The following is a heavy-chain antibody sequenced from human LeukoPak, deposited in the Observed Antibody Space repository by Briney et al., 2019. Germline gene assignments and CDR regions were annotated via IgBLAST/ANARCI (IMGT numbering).Heavy chain of an antibody. CDR1: GGSISSSSYH. Sequence: SETLSLTCAVSGGSISSSSYHWGWIRQPPGKGLEWIGSIYYSGSTYYNPSLKSRVTISVDTSKNQFSLKLSSVTAADTAVYYCARQLGYCSSTSCYADKVDYWGQGTLVTVSS. J-gene: IGHJ4*02. CDR2: IYYSGST. D-gene: IGHD2-2*01. V-gene: IGHV4-39*01. CDR3: ARQLGYCSSTSCYADKVDY.